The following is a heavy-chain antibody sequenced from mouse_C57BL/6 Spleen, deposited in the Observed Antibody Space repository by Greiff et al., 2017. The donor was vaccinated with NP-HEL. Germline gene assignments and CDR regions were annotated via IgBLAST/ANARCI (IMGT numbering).Heavy chain of an antibody. V-gene: IGHV1-82*01. J-gene: IGHJ2*01. D-gene: IGHD2-5*01. CDR3: ARDYYSNYGYFDY. CDR1: GYAFSSSW. CDR2: IYPGDGDT. Sequence: QVQLKESGPELVKPGASVKISCKASGYAFSSSWMNWVKQRPGKGLEWIGRIYPGDGDTNYNGKFKGKATLTADKSSSTAYMQLSSLTSEDSAVYFCARDYYSNYGYFDYWGQGTTLTVSS.